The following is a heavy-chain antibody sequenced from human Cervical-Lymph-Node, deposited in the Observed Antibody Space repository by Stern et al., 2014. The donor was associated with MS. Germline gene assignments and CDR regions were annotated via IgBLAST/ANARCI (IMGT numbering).Heavy chain of an antibody. J-gene: IGHJ4*02. V-gene: IGHV1-24*01. D-gene: IGHD1-7*01. CDR1: GYTLTELS. CDR2: FDPEDGET. Sequence: VQLVQSGAEVKKPGASVKVSCKVSGYTLTELSMHWVRQAPGKGLEWMGGFDPEDGETIYAQKFQGRVTMTEDTSTDPAYMELTSLRSEETAVYYCAIGDGRNNWNSAPTDYWGQGTLVTVSS. CDR3: AIGDGRNNWNSAPTDY.